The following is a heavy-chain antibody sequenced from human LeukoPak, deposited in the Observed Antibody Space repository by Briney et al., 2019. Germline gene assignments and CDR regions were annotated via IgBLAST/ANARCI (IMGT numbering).Heavy chain of an antibody. CDR3: ARGGGYSYSSRDVGYFDN. CDR1: GFTFSDYY. V-gene: IGHV3-11*01. D-gene: IGHD5-18*01. CDR2: ISSDTHTI. Sequence: PGGSLRLSCAASGFTFSDYYMSWIRQAPGKGLEWLSYISSDTHTIYYADSVKGRFAISRDNGQNSLFLQMNSLKAEDTAVYYCARGGGYSYSSRDVGYFDNWGQGALVTVSS. J-gene: IGHJ4*02.